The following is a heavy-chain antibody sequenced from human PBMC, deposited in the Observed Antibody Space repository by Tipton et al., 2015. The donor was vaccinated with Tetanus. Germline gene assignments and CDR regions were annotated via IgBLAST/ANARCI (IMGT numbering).Heavy chain of an antibody. Sequence: SLRLSCAASGFTFNNYAMSWVRQAPGKGLEWVSIISGSGGGTYYADSVKGRFTISRDNAKNSLYLQMISLRAEDTAVYSSARGMAEASNCGGDCYSDYWGQGTLVTVSS. CDR1: GFTFNNYA. D-gene: IGHD2-21*02. J-gene: IGHJ4*02. CDR2: ISGSGGGT. CDR3: ARGMAEASNCGGDCYSDY. V-gene: IGHV3-23*01.